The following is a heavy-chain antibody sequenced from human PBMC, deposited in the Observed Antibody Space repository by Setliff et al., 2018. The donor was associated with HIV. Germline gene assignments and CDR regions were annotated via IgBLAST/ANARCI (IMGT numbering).Heavy chain of an antibody. Sequence: GESLRLSCAASGFNFGLHGMHWVRQAPGKGLQWVAFISYDATYKYYAESVKGRFTISRDNSENTLHLQMTSLRTDDTSAYYCARDWRGWFGELFHGVALDSWGQGALVTVSS. D-gene: IGHD3-10*01. J-gene: IGHJ4*02. CDR3: ARDWRGWFGELFHGVALDS. CDR2: ISYDATYK. CDR1: GFNFGLHG. V-gene: IGHV3-30*04.